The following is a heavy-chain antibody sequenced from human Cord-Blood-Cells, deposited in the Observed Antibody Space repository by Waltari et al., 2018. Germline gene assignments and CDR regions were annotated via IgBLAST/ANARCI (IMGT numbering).Heavy chain of an antibody. D-gene: IGHD7-27*01. V-gene: IGHV6-1*01. CDR3: ARDQSWVDYGMDV. Sequence: QVQLQKSGPGLGKASQTLSLTCSISGDSVYSNSAAWNWIRQSPSRWLGWLGRTDYRSKGYNDDAVSVKSRITINPDTSKNQFSLQLNSVTPEDTGVYYCARDQSWVDYGMDVWGQGTTVTVSS. J-gene: IGHJ6*02. CDR2: TDYRSKGYN. CDR1: GDSVYSNSAA.